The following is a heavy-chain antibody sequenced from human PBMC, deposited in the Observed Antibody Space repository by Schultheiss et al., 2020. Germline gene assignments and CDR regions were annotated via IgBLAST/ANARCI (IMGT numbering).Heavy chain of an antibody. D-gene: IGHD3-3*01. CDR3: ARIPGSPSGRMPHYYYMDV. CDR2: IDWDDDK. CDR1: GFSLSTSGMC. V-gene: IGHV2-70*11. Sequence: SGPTLVKPTQTLTLTCTFSGFSLSTSGMCVSWIRQPPGKALEWLARIDWDDDKYYSTSLKTRLTISKDTSKNQVVLTMTNMDPVDTATYYCARIPGSPSGRMPHYYYMDVWGKGTTVTVSS. J-gene: IGHJ6*03.